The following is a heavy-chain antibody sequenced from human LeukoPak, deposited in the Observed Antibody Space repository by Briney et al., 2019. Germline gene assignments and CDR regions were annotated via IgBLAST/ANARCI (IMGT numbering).Heavy chain of an antibody. J-gene: IGHJ4*02. Sequence: GGSLRLSCAASGFTFGSYAMSWVRQAPGEGLEWVSAISGSGGSTYYADSVKGRFTISRDNSKNTLYLQMNSLRAEDTAVYYCAKDAVAPGSSGDFFDYWGLGTLVTVSS. V-gene: IGHV3-23*01. CDR1: GFTFGSYA. CDR2: ISGSGGST. CDR3: AKDAVAPGSSGDFFDY. D-gene: IGHD3-10*01.